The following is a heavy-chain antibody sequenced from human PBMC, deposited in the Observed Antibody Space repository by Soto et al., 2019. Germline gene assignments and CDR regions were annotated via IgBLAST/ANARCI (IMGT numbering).Heavy chain of an antibody. J-gene: IGHJ3*02. V-gene: IGHV5-51*01. CDR2: IYPGDSDT. CDR1: GYSFTSYW. D-gene: IGHD2-2*01. CDR3: STPGGYCSSTSCYSLVAFDI. Sequence: GESLTISCKGSGYSFTSYWIGWVRQMPGKGLEWLWIIYPGDSDTRYSPSFQGQVTISADKSISTAYLQWSSLKALDTAMYYCSTPGGYCSSTSCYSLVAFDIWGQGTMVTVSS.